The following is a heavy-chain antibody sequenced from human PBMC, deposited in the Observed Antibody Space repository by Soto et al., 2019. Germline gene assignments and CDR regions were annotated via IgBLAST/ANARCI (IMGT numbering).Heavy chain of an antibody. V-gene: IGHV1-2*04. D-gene: IGHD3-10*01. J-gene: IGHJ5*02. CDR1: GYTFTGYY. Sequence: ASVKVSCKASGYTFTGYYMHWVRQAPGQGLEWMGWINPNSGGTNYAQKFQGWVTMTRDTSISTAYMELSRLRSDDTAVYYCAREVTSYYGSGSYCWFDPWGQGTLVTVSS. CDR2: INPNSGGT. CDR3: AREVTSYYGSGSYCWFDP.